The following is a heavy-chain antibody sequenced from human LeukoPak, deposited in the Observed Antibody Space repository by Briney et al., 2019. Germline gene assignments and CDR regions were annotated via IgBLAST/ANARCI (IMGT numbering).Heavy chain of an antibody. J-gene: IGHJ6*02. D-gene: IGHD6-13*01. CDR3: ARERYSSRGVYGMDV. CDR1: GDSINSGSYF. Sequence: SETLSLTCTVSGDSINSGSYFWNWIRQPAGKGLEWIGRIHVSGNINNNPSLKSRDTMSIDTSKNQFSLNLRSVTAADTAVYYCARERYSSRGVYGMDVWGQGTTVTVSS. V-gene: IGHV4-61*10. CDR2: IHVSGNI.